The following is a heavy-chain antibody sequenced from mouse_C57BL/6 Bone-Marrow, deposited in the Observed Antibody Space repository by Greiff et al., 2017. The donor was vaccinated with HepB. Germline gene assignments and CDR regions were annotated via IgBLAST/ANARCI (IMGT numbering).Heavy chain of an antibody. CDR3: TTDTTVVALYAMDY. D-gene: IGHD1-1*01. V-gene: IGHV14-4*01. CDR2: IDPENGDT. J-gene: IGHJ4*01. Sequence: EVQLVESGAELVRPGASVKLSCTASGFNIKDDYMHWVKQRPEQGLEWIGWIDPENGDTEYASKFQGKATITADTSSNTAYLQLSSLTSEDTAVYYCTTDTTVVALYAMDYWGQGTSVTVSS. CDR1: GFNIKDDY.